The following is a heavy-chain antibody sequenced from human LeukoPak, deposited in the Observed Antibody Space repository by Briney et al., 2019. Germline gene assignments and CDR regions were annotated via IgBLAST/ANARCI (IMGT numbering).Heavy chain of an antibody. CDR2: ISAYNGNT. D-gene: IGHD3-10*01. V-gene: IGHV1-18*01. CDR3: ARDPWCYYYGSGSYYKGYYFDY. Sequence: GASVKLSCKASGYTFTSYGIGWVRQAPGQGLEWMGWISAYNGNTNYAQKLQGRVTMTTDTSTSTAYMELRSLRSDDTAVYYCARDPWCYYYGSGSYYKGYYFDYWGQGTLVTVSS. CDR1: GYTFTSYG. J-gene: IGHJ4*02.